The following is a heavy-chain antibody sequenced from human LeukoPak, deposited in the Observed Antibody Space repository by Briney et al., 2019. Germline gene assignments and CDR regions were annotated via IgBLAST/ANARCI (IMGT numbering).Heavy chain of an antibody. CDR3: ARGTVVRGVIYHYYYMDV. CDR1: GGTLSSYA. V-gene: IGHV1-69*05. J-gene: IGHJ6*03. CDR2: IIPIFGTA. D-gene: IGHD3-10*01. Sequence: PVKVSCKASGGTLSSYAISWVRQAPGQALEWMGGIIPIFGTANYAQKFQGRVTITTDESTSTAYMELSSLRSEDTAVYYCARGTVVRGVIYHYYYMDVWGKGTTVTVSS.